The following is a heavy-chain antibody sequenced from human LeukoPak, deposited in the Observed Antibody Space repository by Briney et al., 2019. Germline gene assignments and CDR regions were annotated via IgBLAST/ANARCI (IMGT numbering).Heavy chain of an antibody. D-gene: IGHD1/OR15-1a*01. J-gene: IGHJ4*02. CDR2: IKQDGSEK. CDR3: ARGGNTRLDY. V-gene: IGHV3-7*04. CDR1: GFTFSSYS. Sequence: PGGSLRLSCAASGFTFSSYSMSWVRQAPGKGLEWVANIKQDGSEKYYVDSVKGRFTISRDNAKNSLYLQMDSLRAEDTATYYCARGGNTRLDYWGQGTLVTVSS.